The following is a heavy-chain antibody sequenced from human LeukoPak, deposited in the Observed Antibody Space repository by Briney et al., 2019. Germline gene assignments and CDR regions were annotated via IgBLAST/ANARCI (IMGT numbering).Heavy chain of an antibody. V-gene: IGHV3-21*01. CDR2: ISSSSSYI. J-gene: IGHJ4*02. CDR1: GFTFSSYG. Sequence: GGSLRLSCAASGFTFSSYGMHWVRQAPGKGLEWVSSISSSSSYIYYADSVKGRFTISRDNAKNSLYLQMNSLRAEDTAVYYCARVGVGAKPHFDYWGQGTLVTVSS. CDR3: ARVGVGAKPHFDY. D-gene: IGHD1-26*01.